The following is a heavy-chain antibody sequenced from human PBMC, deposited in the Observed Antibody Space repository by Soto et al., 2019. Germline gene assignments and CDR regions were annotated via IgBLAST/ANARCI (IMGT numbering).Heavy chain of an antibody. CDR1: GGSISTVDYW. V-gene: IGHV4-30-4*01. CDR3: ARGPSGDKVDS. Sequence: QVQLQESGPGLVKPSQTLSLTCTVSGGSISTVDYWWSWIRQSPDMGLEWIGHIYDGGRTYNNPSLRTXXTXPXXTSKSQLSLPLSSVSAADTAVYYCARGPSGDKVDSWGQGTLVTVSS. J-gene: IGHJ4*02. D-gene: IGHD7-27*01. CDR2: IYDGGRT.